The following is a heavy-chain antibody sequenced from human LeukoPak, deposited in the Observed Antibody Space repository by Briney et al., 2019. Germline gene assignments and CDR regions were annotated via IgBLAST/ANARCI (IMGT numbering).Heavy chain of an antibody. CDR2: INHSGST. D-gene: IGHD4/OR15-4a*01. V-gene: IGHV4-34*01. Sequence: PSETLSLTCAVYGGSFSGYYWSWIRQPPGKGLEWIGEINHSGSTNYNPSLKSRVTISVDTSKNQFSLKLSSVTAADTAVYYCARGLTAYYFDYGGQGTLVTVSS. J-gene: IGHJ4*02. CDR3: ARGLTAYYFDY. CDR1: GGSFSGYY.